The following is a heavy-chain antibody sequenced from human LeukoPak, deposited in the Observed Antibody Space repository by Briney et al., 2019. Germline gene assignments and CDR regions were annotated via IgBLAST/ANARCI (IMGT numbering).Heavy chain of an antibody. CDR1: GFTFSSYG. Sequence: PGGSLRLSCAASGFTFSSYGMHWVRQAPGKGLEWVAVIWYDGSNKYYADSVKGRFTISRDNSKNTLYLQMNSLRAEDTAVYYCAKDQYYASSGPFDYWGQGTLVTVSS. D-gene: IGHD3-22*01. CDR2: IWYDGSNK. V-gene: IGHV3-33*06. J-gene: IGHJ4*02. CDR3: AKDQYYASSGPFDY.